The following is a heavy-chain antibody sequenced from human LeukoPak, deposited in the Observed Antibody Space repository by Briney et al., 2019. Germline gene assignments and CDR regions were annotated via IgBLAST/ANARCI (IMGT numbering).Heavy chain of an antibody. CDR1: GFTFSNAW. Sequence: GGSLRLSCAASGFTFSNAWMSWVRQAPGKGLEWVGRIKSKTDGGTTDYAAPVKGRFTISRDDSKNTLYLQMNSLKTEDTAVYYCTGNYYGSGSYADFDYWGQGTLVTVSS. CDR2: IKSKTDGGTT. V-gene: IGHV3-15*01. CDR3: TGNYYGSGSYADFDY. D-gene: IGHD3-10*01. J-gene: IGHJ4*02.